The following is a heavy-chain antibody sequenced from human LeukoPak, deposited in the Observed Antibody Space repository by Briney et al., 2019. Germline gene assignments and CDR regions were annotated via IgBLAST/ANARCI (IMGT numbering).Heavy chain of an antibody. CDR2: ISPYSDNT. D-gene: IGHD6-13*01. V-gene: IGHV1-18*01. CDR3: GRGGPFSIAAARVYYFDY. J-gene: IGHJ4*02. Sequence: GASVKVSCKASDYTFTSYGISWVRQAPGQGLEWMGWISPYSDNTNYAQNLQGRVTMTTDTSTSTAYMELRSLTSDDTAMYYCGRGGPFSIAAARVYYFDYWGQGTLVTVSS. CDR1: DYTFTSYG.